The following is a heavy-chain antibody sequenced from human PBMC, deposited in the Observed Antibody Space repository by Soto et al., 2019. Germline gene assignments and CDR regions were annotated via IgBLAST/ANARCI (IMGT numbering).Heavy chain of an antibody. CDR3: ARRDNWNYVFGFDY. Sequence: QLQLQESGPRLVKPSETLSLTCTVSGGSISSSSYYWGWIRQPPGKGLEWIGSIYYSGSTNYNPSLKSRVPISVDTSKNQFSLKLSSVTAADTAVYYCARRDNWNYVFGFDYWGQATLVTVSS. CDR2: IYYSGST. V-gene: IGHV4-39*01. CDR1: GGSISSSSYY. J-gene: IGHJ4*02. D-gene: IGHD1-7*01.